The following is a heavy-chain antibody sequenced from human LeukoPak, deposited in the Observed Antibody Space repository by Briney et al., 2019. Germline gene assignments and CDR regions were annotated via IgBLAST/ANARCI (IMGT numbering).Heavy chain of an antibody. J-gene: IGHJ4*02. Sequence: EASVKVSCKASGYTFTSYDINWVRQATGQGLEWMGWMNPNSGNTGYAQKFQGRVTMTRNTSISTAYMELSRLGSEDTAVYYCARGLMGYCSGGSCFHFDYWGQGTLVTVSS. CDR1: GYTFTSYD. CDR3: ARGLMGYCSGGSCFHFDY. V-gene: IGHV1-8*01. CDR2: MNPNSGNT. D-gene: IGHD2-15*01.